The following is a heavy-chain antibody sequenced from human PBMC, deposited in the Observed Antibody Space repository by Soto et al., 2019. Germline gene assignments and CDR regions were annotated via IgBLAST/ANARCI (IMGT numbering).Heavy chain of an antibody. CDR2: ISSSSSTI. J-gene: IGHJ4*02. CDR3: ARDPEERADYYDSSGYQPPSY. Sequence: PGGSLRLSCAASGFTFSSYSMNWVRQAPGKGLEWVSYISSSSSTIYYADSVKGRFTISRDNAKNSLYLQMNSLRDKDTAVYYCARDPEERADYYDSSGYQPPSYWGQGTLVTVSS. CDR1: GFTFSSYS. D-gene: IGHD3-22*01. V-gene: IGHV3-48*02.